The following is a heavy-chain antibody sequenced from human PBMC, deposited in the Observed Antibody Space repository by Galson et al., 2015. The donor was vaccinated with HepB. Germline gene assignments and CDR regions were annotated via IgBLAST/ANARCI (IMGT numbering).Heavy chain of an antibody. J-gene: IGHJ4*02. D-gene: IGHD3-22*01. Sequence: SLRLSCAASGFTFSSYAMHWVRQAPGKGLEWVAVISYDGSNKYYADSVKGRFTISRDNSKNTLYLQMNSLRAEDTAVYYCARVVRSGYYSDPDFDYWGQGTLVTVSS. V-gene: IGHV3-30*04. CDR2: ISYDGSNK. CDR1: GFTFSSYA. CDR3: ARVVRSGYYSDPDFDY.